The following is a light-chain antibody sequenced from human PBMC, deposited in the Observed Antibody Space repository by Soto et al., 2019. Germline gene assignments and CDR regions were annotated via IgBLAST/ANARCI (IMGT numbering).Light chain of an antibody. Sequence: EIVMTQSPGTLSVSPGEGATLSCRASQSISSTLAWYQQKPGQAPRLLIYDASTRATGIPARFSGSGSGTEFTLTISSLQPDDFATYYCQQYNSFSRTFGQGTMVDIK. CDR2: DAS. V-gene: IGKV3-15*01. CDR1: QSISST. J-gene: IGKJ1*01. CDR3: QQYNSFSRT.